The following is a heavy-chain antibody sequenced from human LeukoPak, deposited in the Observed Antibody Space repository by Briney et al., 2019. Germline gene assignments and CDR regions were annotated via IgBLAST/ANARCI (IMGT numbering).Heavy chain of an antibody. CDR2: IYYGGTT. J-gene: IGHJ4*02. CDR3: ARHDGRGGATMGALDY. D-gene: IGHD4/OR15-4a*01. CDR1: GGSISSSCYF. Sequence: SETLSLTCTVSGGSISSSCYFWGRIRQPPGTGLEWIGSIYYGGTTYYNPSLKSRVTISVDTSKNQFSLNLSSVTATDTAVYYCARHDGRGGATMGALDYWGRGTLVTVSS. V-gene: IGHV4-39*01.